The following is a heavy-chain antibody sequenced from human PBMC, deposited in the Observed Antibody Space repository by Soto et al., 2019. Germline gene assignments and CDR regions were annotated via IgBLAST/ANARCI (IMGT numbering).Heavy chain of an antibody. D-gene: IGHD2-15*01. Sequence: SETLSLTCTVSGGSISSYYWSWIRQPPGKGLEWIGYIYYSGSTNYNPSLKSRVTISVDTSKNQFSLKLSPVTAADTAVYYCARHHCSGGSCYPYYFDYWGQGTLVTVSS. CDR1: GGSISSYY. J-gene: IGHJ4*02. V-gene: IGHV4-59*08. CDR3: ARHHCSGGSCYPYYFDY. CDR2: IYYSGST.